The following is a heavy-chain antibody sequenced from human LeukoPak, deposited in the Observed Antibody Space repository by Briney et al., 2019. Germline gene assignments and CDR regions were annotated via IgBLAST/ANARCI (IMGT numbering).Heavy chain of an antibody. CDR1: GFTFSSYG. V-gene: IGHV3-33*06. CDR2: IWYDGSNK. CDR3: AKAFRGVVVPDFDY. Sequence: GGSLRLSCAASGFTFSSYGMHWVRQAPGKGLEWVAVIWYDGSNKYYADSVKGRFTISRDNSKNTLYLQMNSLRAEDTAVYYCAKAFRGVVVPDFDYWGQGTLVTVSS. J-gene: IGHJ4*02. D-gene: IGHD3-16*02.